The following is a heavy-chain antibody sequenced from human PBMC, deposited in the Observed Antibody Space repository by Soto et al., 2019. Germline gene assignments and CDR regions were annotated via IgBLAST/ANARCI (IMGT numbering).Heavy chain of an antibody. Sequence: YAVKASCEASGGTFSSYAISWVRQAPGQGLEWMGGIIPIFGTANYAQKFQGRVTITADKSTSTAYMELSSLRSEDTAVYYCARKGSSTSIFSLRGQGTPVTVSS. CDR3: ARKGSSTSIFSL. CDR2: IIPIFGTA. V-gene: IGHV1-69*06. J-gene: IGHJ1*01. CDR1: GGTFSSYA. D-gene: IGHD6-6*01.